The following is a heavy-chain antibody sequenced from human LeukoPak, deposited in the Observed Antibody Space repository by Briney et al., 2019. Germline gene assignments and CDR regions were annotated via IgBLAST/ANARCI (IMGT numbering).Heavy chain of an antibody. CDR1: GYTFTGYY. V-gene: IGHV1-46*01. Sequence: ASVKVSCKTSGYTFTGYYMHWVRQAPGQGLEWMGLINPTGGSTGYAQKFQGRVTMTRDMSTSTDYMELSSLRSEDTAIYYCARDNSVGDNAWWFDPWGQGTLVTVSS. CDR3: ARDNSVGDNAWWFDP. J-gene: IGHJ5*02. CDR2: INPTGGST. D-gene: IGHD1-26*01.